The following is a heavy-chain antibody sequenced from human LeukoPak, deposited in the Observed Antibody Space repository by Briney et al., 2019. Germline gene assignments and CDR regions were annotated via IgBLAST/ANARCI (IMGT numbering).Heavy chain of an antibody. CDR2: ISSSGSTI. Sequence: PGGSLRLSCAASGFTFSSYEMNWVRQAPGKGLEWVSYISSSGSTIYYADSVKGRFTISRDNAKNSLYLQMNSLRAEDTAVYYCARDGSGYISGGFDYWGQGTLVTVSS. D-gene: IGHD6-19*01. CDR3: ARDGSGYISGGFDY. J-gene: IGHJ4*02. CDR1: GFTFSSYE. V-gene: IGHV3-48*03.